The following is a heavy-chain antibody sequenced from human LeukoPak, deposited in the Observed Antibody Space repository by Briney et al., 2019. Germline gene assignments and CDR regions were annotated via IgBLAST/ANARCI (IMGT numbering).Heavy chain of an antibody. Sequence: PGRSLRLSCAASGFTLYEYAMHWVRQAPGEGLEWVSGISWNSGSIVYADSVKGRFTISRDNAKNSLYLQMNSLRAEDTALYYCAKTQSGSYYSFDYWGQGTLVTVSS. CDR3: AKTQSGSYYSFDY. CDR2: ISWNSGSI. CDR1: GFTLYEYA. D-gene: IGHD1-26*01. V-gene: IGHV3-9*01. J-gene: IGHJ4*02.